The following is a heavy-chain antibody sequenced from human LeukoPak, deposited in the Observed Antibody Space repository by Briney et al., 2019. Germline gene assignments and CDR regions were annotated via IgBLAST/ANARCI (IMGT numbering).Heavy chain of an antibody. CDR1: GFTFRSYS. V-gene: IGHV3-21*01. CDR2: ISSSSSYI. Sequence: GGSLRLSCAASGFTFRSYSMNWVRQAPGKGLEWVSSISSSSSYIYYADSVKGRFTISRDNAKNSLYLQMNSLRAEDTAVYYCARAIVVPAEYYYYGMDVWGQGTTVTVSS. D-gene: IGHD2-2*01. CDR3: ARAIVVPAEYYYYGMDV. J-gene: IGHJ6*02.